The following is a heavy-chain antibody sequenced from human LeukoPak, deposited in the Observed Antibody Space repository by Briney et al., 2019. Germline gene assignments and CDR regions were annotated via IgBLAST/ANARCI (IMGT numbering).Heavy chain of an antibody. CDR3: ARGGVAAKYYFDY. CDR1: GGSISPLY. Sequence: PSETLSLTCTVAGGSISPLYWGWIRQPPGKGLEFIGYIYYSGTTNYNPSLRSRSTLSVDTSKNQFYLKLSSVTAADTAVYYCARGGVAAKYYFDYWGPGTLVTVSS. CDR2: IYYSGTT. D-gene: IGHD3-10*01. J-gene: IGHJ4*02. V-gene: IGHV4-59*11.